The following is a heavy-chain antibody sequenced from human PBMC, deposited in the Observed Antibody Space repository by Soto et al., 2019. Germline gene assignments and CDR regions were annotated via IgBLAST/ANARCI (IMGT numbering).Heavy chain of an antibody. Sequence: QVQLVQSGAEVKKPGASVKVFCKASGGTFNSFAITWVRQAPGQGLEWMGVIFPIVGTPSYAQKFQGRVTITADESTSTAYMELSGLRSEATAVYYCAREDSYYRFDPWGQATLVTVSS. CDR2: IFPIVGTP. D-gene: IGHD4-4*01. CDR1: GGTFNSFA. V-gene: IGHV1-69*12. J-gene: IGHJ5*02. CDR3: AREDSYYRFDP.